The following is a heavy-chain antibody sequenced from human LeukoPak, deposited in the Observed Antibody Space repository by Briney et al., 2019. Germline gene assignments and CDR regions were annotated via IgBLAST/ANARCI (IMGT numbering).Heavy chain of an antibody. J-gene: IGHJ6*04. CDR2: INPNSGGT. Sequence: ASVKVSCKASGYTFTGYYMHWVRQAPGQGLEWMGWINPNSGGTNYQGRVTMTRDTSISTAYMELSRLRSDDTAVYYCAKDGGNYYDTAGNHLMRSYMDVWGKGTTVTVSS. CDR1: GYTFTGYY. CDR3: AKDGGNYYDTAGNHLMRSYMDV. D-gene: IGHD3-22*01. V-gene: IGHV1-2*02.